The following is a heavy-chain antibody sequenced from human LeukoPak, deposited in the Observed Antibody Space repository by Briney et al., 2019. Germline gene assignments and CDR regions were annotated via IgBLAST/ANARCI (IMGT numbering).Heavy chain of an antibody. D-gene: IGHD1-26*01. V-gene: IGHV4-34*01. CDR1: GGSFSGYD. CDR3: ARGVFDGSYFAC. Sequence: SETLSLTCAVHGGSFSGYDWHWIRQPPGKGLEWIGDVNPSGSTNYNPSLKSRVTISLDTTKKQFSLTLSSVTAADTAVYYCARGVFDGSYFACWGQGTLVTVSS. CDR2: VNPSGST. J-gene: IGHJ4*02.